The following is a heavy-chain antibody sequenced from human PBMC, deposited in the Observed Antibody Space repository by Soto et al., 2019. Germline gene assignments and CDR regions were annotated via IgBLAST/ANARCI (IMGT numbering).Heavy chain of an antibody. D-gene: IGHD6-19*01. CDR2: ISGSGGST. CDR1: GFTFSSYA. V-gene: IGHV3-23*01. J-gene: IGHJ4*02. CDR3: AKESLKTPVTGPVDC. Sequence: EVQLLESGGGLVQPGGSQRLSCTASGFTFSSYALSWVRQAPGKGLEWVSSISGSGGSTYYGDSVKGRVTISRDNSKNTLYLQMSSRRAEDTAVYYCAKESLKTPVTGPVDCWGEGTVVTVSS.